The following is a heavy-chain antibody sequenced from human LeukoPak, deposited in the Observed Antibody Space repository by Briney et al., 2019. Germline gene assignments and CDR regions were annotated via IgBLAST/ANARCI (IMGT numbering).Heavy chain of an antibody. CDR3: AKASPNSGSYFDY. CDR2: MSYDGSNK. D-gene: IGHD1-26*01. CDR1: GFTFSSYG. J-gene: IGHJ4*02. Sequence: GGSLRLSCAASGFTFSSYGMHWVRQAPGKGLEWVAVMSYDGSNKYYADSVKGRFTISRDNSKNTLYLQMNSLRAEDTAVYYCAKASPNSGSYFDYWGQGTLVTVSS. V-gene: IGHV3-30*18.